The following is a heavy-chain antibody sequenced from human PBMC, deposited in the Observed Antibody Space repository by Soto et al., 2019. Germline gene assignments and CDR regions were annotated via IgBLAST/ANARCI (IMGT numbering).Heavy chain of an antibody. CDR2: IIPILGIA. CDR3: ATGGEKPVTTDDGFFDY. Sequence: QVQLVQSGAEVKKPGSSVKVSCKASGGTFSSYTISWVRQAPGQGLEWMGRIIPILGIANYAQKFQGRVTITADKSTSTAYMELSSLRSEDTAVYYCATGGEKPVTTDDGFFDYWGQGPLVTVSS. CDR1: GGTFSSYT. J-gene: IGHJ4*02. V-gene: IGHV1-69*02. D-gene: IGHD4-4*01.